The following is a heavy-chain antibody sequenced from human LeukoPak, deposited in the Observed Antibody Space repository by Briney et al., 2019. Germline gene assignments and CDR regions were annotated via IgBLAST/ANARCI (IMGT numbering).Heavy chain of an antibody. CDR2: IYYSGST. Sequence: SETLSLTCTVSGGSLSSGYYYWSWIRQPPGKGLEWIGYIYYSGSTYYNPSLKSRVTISVDTSKNQFSLKLSSVTAADTAVYYCAREEWRLFDYWGQGTLVTVSS. CDR1: GGSLSSGYYY. CDR3: AREEWRLFDY. J-gene: IGHJ4*02. D-gene: IGHD3-3*01. V-gene: IGHV4-30-4*08.